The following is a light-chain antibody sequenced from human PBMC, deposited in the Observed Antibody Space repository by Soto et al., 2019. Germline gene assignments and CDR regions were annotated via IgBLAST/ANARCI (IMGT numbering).Light chain of an antibody. Sequence: IVMTQSPATLSVSPGERATLSCRASQSVSSNLAWYQQKPGQAPRLLIYGASTRATGIPATFSGSGSGTEFTLTISSLQSEDFAVYYCQQYNNWPPYTFGQGTKVDIK. CDR2: GAS. J-gene: IGKJ2*01. V-gene: IGKV3-15*01. CDR3: QQYNNWPPYT. CDR1: QSVSSN.